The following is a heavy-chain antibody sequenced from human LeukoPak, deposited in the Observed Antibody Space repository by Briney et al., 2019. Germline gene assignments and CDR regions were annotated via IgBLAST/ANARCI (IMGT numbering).Heavy chain of an antibody. Sequence: SVKVSCKASGGTFSSYTISWVRQAPGQGLEWMGGIIPIFGTANYAQKFQGRVTITTDESTSTAYMELSSLRSEDTAVYYCARMDGYNRIFDYWGQGTLVTVSS. V-gene: IGHV1-69*05. CDR2: IIPIFGTA. J-gene: IGHJ4*02. CDR3: ARMDGYNRIFDY. CDR1: GGTFSSYT. D-gene: IGHD5-24*01.